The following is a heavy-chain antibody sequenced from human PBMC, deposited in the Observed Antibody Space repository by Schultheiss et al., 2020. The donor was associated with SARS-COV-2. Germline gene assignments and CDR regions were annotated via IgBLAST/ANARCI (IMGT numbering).Heavy chain of an antibody. CDR1: GYTFTSYD. CDR2: MNPNSGGT. CDR3: ARDRTKGRLVRTNLYYYYGMDV. D-gene: IGHD2-8*01. J-gene: IGHJ6*02. V-gene: IGHV1-2*04. Sequence: ASVKVSCKASGYTFTSYDINWVRQATGQGLEWMGWMNPNSGGTNYAQKFQGWVTMTRDTSISTAYMELSRLRSDDTAVYYCARDRTKGRLVRTNLYYYYGMDVWGQGTTVTVSS.